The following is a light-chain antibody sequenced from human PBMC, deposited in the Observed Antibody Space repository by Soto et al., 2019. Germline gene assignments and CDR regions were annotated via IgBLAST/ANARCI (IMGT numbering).Light chain of an antibody. Sequence: DIQMTQPPSTLSGSVGDRVTITCRASQTISSWLAWYQQKPGKAPKLLIYKASTLKSGVPSRFSGSGSGTEFTLTISSLQPDDLATYYCQHYNSYSEAFGQGTKVDIK. CDR3: QHYNSYSEA. CDR2: KAS. V-gene: IGKV1-5*03. CDR1: QTISSW. J-gene: IGKJ1*01.